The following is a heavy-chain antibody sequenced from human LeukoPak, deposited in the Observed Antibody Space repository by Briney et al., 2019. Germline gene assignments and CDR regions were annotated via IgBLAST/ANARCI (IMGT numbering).Heavy chain of an antibody. CDR1: GFTFSSYA. V-gene: IGHV3-23*01. CDR2: ISGSGGST. D-gene: IGHD5-18*01. J-gene: IGHJ6*02. Sequence: GGSLRLSCAASGFTFSSYAMSWVRQAPGKGLEWVSAISGSGGSTYYADSVKGRFTISRDNSKNTLYLQMNSLRAGDTAVYYCARDHWGGYSYGYYYYYGMDVWGQGTTVTVSS. CDR3: ARDHWGGYSYGYYYYYGMDV.